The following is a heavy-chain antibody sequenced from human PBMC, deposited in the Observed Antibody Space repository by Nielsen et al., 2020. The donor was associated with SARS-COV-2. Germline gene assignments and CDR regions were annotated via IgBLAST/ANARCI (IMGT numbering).Heavy chain of an antibody. CDR3: ARVGTYSSSWAEGWFDP. D-gene: IGHD6-13*01. V-gene: IGHV1-69*13. CDR2: IIPIFGTA. J-gene: IGHJ5*02. CDR1: GGTFSSYA. Sequence: VKVSCKASGGTFSSYAISWVRQAPGQGLEWMGGIIPIFGTANYAQKFQGRVTITADESTSTAYMELSSLRSEDTAVYYCARVGTYSSSWAEGWFDPWGQGTLVTVSS.